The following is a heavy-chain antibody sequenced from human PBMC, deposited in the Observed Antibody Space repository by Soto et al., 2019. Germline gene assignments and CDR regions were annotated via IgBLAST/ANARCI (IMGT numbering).Heavy chain of an antibody. CDR3: ARTPIVVVPAAIQTYYYYYYMDV. D-gene: IGHD2-2*01. J-gene: IGHJ6*03. CDR1: GYTFTSYG. Sequence: GASVTVSCKASGYTFTSYGISWVRQAPGQGLEWMGWISAYNGNTNYAQKLQGRVTMTTDTSTSTAYMELRSLRSDDTAVYYCARTPIVVVPAAIQTYYYYYYMDVWGKGTTVTV. V-gene: IGHV1-18*01. CDR2: ISAYNGNT.